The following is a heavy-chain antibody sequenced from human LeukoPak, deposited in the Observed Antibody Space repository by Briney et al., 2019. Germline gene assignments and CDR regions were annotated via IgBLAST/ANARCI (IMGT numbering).Heavy chain of an antibody. Sequence: SQTLSLTCAISGYSVSSNSAAWNWIRQSPSRGLEWLGRTYYRSKWYDDYAVSVKSRITINPDTSKNQFSLQLNSVTPEDTAVYYCARDDVGYSGYDSSEYYYGMDVWGQGTTVTVSS. CDR3: ARDDVGYSGYDSSEYYYGMDV. J-gene: IGHJ6*02. CDR2: TYYRSKWYD. V-gene: IGHV6-1*01. CDR1: GYSVSSNSAA. D-gene: IGHD5-12*01.